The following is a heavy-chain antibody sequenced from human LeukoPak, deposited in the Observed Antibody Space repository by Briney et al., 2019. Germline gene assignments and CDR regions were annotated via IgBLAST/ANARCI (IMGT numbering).Heavy chain of an antibody. Sequence: GGSLRLSCAASGFTFSNYGLSWVRQAPGKGLEWVSDITGSGGSTYYADSVKGRFTISRDNSKNTLYLQMNSLTSDDTAVYYCARAGGRSWFDLWGQGTLVTVSS. CDR2: ITGSGGST. V-gene: IGHV3-23*01. CDR3: ARAGGRSWFDL. J-gene: IGHJ5*02. CDR1: GFTFSNYG.